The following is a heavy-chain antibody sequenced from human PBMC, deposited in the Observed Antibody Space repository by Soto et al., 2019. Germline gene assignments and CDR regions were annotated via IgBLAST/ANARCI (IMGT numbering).Heavy chain of an antibody. J-gene: IGHJ4*02. CDR3: ASSFTVPAAIGY. CDR1: GGSISSSNW. CDR2: IYHSGST. Sequence: SETLSLTCAVSGGSISSSNWWSWVRQPPGKGLEWIGEIYHSGSTNYNPSLKSRVTISVDKSKNQFSLELSSLGSEDTAVYYCASSFTVPAAIGYWGQGTLVTVSS. V-gene: IGHV4-4*02. D-gene: IGHD2-2*02.